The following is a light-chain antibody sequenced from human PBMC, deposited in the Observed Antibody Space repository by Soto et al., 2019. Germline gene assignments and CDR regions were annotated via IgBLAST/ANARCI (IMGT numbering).Light chain of an antibody. CDR1: SVNVGGYNY. V-gene: IGLV2-8*01. CDR2: EVN. CDR3: SSYAGSNNLV. Sequence: QSVLTQPPSASGSLGRQFTSSALEPSVNVGGYNYVSWYQHHPGKAPKLMIYEVNKRPSGVPDRFSGSKSGNTASLTVSGLQAEDEADYYCSSYAGSNNLVFGGGTKLTVL. J-gene: IGLJ3*02.